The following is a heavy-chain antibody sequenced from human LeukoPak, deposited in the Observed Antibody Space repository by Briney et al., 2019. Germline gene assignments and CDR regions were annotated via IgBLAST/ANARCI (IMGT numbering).Heavy chain of an antibody. Sequence: RSSETLSLTCTVSGGSISSGGDYWSWIRQHPGKGLEWIGYIYYSGSTYYNSSLKSRVTISVDTSKNQFSLELSSVTAADTAVYYCARALRYYFDYWGQGTLVTVSS. CDR2: IYYSGST. J-gene: IGHJ4*02. CDR1: GGSISSGGDY. V-gene: IGHV4-31*03. D-gene: IGHD5-24*01. CDR3: ARALRYYFDY.